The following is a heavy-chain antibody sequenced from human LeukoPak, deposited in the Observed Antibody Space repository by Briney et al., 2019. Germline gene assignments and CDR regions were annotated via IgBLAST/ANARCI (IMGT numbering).Heavy chain of an antibody. V-gene: IGHV3-23*01. CDR1: GFTFSRFS. D-gene: IGHD3-22*01. CDR2: ISGNGRQT. Sequence: PAESLTLSCSASGFTFSRFSMTWVRHLPGKGLEWVSTISGNGRQTFYADSVKGRFSVSRDNSKNIVYLQMDSLRADDSALYSCAKDANYLDSSGYFIPFDCWGPGTLVTVAS. J-gene: IGHJ4*02. CDR3: AKDANYLDSSGYFIPFDC.